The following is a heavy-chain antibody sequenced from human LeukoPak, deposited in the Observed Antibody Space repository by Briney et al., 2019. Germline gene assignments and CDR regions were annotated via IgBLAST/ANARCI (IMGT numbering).Heavy chain of an antibody. CDR1: GFTVSSHY. D-gene: IGHD3-10*01. J-gene: IGHJ3*02. V-gene: IGHV3-48*03. CDR2: ISRSGSTR. CDR3: ARVATMVRVPLDALDI. Sequence: PGGSLRLSCAASGFTVSSHYMTWVRQAPGKGLEWVSYISRSGSTRYYADSVKGRFTISRDNAKNSLYLQMNSLRAEDTAVYYCARVATMVRVPLDALDIWGQGTMVSVSS.